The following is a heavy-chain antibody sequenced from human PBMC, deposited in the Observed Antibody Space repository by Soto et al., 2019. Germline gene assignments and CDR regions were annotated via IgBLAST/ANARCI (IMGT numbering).Heavy chain of an antibody. V-gene: IGHV3-23*01. CDR2: ISGSGEST. CDR3: AKDRWNYDYFDF. Sequence: LRLSCAASGFTFSSCAMNWVRQAPGKWLEWVSTISGSGESTYYADSVKGRFTISRDNSKSTLYLQMNSLRAEDTAVYYCAKDRWNYDYFDFWGQGTLVTVSS. D-gene: IGHD1-7*01. CDR1: GFTFSSCA. J-gene: IGHJ4*02.